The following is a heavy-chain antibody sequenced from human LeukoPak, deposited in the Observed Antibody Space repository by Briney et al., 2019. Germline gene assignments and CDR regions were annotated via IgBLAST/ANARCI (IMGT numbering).Heavy chain of an antibody. CDR2: IYYSGST. D-gene: IGHD3-22*01. V-gene: IGHV4-59*01. CDR1: GGSISSYY. Sequence: PSETLSLTCTVSGGSISSYYWSWIRQPPGKGLGWIGYIYYSGSTNYNPSLKSRVTISVETSKNQFSLKLSSVTAADTAVYYCARETYYYDSSGYYPYMDVWGKGTTVTVSS. CDR3: ARETYYYDSSGYYPYMDV. J-gene: IGHJ6*03.